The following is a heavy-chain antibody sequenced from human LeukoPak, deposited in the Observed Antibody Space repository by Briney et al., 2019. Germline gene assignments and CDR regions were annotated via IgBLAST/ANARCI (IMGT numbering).Heavy chain of an antibody. D-gene: IGHD3-16*01. CDR2: ISGSGGST. Sequence: GGSLRLSCAASGFTFSSYAMSWVRQAPGKGLEWVSAISGSGGSTYYADSVKGRFTISRDNSKNTLYLQMNSLRAEDTAVYYCAKNLITFGGVRYYFDYWGQGTLVTVSS. J-gene: IGHJ4*02. CDR3: AKNLITFGGVRYYFDY. CDR1: GFTFSSYA. V-gene: IGHV3-23*01.